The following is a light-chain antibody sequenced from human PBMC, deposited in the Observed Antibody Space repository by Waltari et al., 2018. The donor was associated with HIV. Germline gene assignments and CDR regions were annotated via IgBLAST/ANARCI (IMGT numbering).Light chain of an antibody. Sequence: EIVLTQSPATLSLSPGERATLSCRASQSVSTYLAWYQQRPGQAPRLLIYDASSRATGIPARFRGSGSGTDFTLTISSLEPADFAVYYCQQRSDWPRSTFGGGTKVEIK. V-gene: IGKV3-11*01. CDR1: QSVSTY. J-gene: IGKJ4*01. CDR2: DAS. CDR3: QQRSDWPRST.